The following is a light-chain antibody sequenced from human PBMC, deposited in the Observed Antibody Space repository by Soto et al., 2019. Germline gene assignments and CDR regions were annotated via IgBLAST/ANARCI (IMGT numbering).Light chain of an antibody. V-gene: IGLV1-44*01. CDR3: ATWDDSLNVV. CDR1: TSNIGTHT. CDR2: RDN. J-gene: IGLJ2*01. Sequence: QSVLTQSPSASGTPGQKVSISCSGSTSNIGTHTVNWYQHVPGTAPKLLIYRDNQRPSAVPGRFSGSKSGTSASLAISGLLSEDEADYYWATWDDSLNVVFGGGTKLTVL.